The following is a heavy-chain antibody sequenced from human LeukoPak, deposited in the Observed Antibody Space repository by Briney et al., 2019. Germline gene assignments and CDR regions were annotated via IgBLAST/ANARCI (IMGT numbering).Heavy chain of an antibody. D-gene: IGHD3-22*01. V-gene: IGHV1-2*02. CDR2: INPNSGGT. J-gene: IGHJ4*02. Sequence: GASVKVSCKASGYTFTSYGISWVRQAPGQGLEWMGWINPNSGGTNYAQKFQGRVTMTRDTSISTAYMELSRLRSDDTAVYYCARAQGYYDSSGYRLPGGPDYWGQGTLVTVSS. CDR1: GYTFTSYG. CDR3: ARAQGYYDSSGYRLPGGPDY.